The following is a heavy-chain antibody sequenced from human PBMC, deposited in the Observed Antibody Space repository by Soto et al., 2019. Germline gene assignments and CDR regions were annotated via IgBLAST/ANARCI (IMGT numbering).Heavy chain of an antibody. D-gene: IGHD2-2*01. CDR3: ARDTHIVVVPADRFDP. CDR2: ISAYNGNT. V-gene: IGHV1-18*04. CDR1: GYTFTSYG. J-gene: IGHJ5*02. Sequence: ASVKVSCKASGYTFTSYGISWVRQAPGQGLEWMGWISAYNGNTNYAQKLQGRVTMTTDTSTSTAYMELRSLRSDDTAVYYCARDTHIVVVPADRFDPWGQGTLVTVSS.